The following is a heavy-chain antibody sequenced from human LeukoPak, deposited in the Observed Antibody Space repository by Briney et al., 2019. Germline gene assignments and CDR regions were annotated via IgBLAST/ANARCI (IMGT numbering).Heavy chain of an antibody. D-gene: IGHD2-2*01. V-gene: IGHV1-18*01. CDR1: GGTFSSYA. CDR2: ISFKNGNT. Sequence: GSSVKVSCKASGGTFSSYAISWVRQAPGQGLEWMGWISFKNGNTNSAQKLQGRVTMTTDTSTSTAYMELMSLRSDDTAVYYCAKGGSTRPWSFDIWGQGTMVTVSS. CDR3: AKGGSTRPWSFDI. J-gene: IGHJ3*02.